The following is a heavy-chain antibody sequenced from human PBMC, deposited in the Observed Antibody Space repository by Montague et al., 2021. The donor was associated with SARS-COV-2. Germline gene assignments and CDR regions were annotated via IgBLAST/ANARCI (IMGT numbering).Heavy chain of an antibody. CDR3: ATDRTVAPGYGFDP. D-gene: IGHD3-9*01. Sequence: SLRLSCAASGFTFSNHWMHWVRQPPGKGLLWVSRINTDGTITNYADSVKGRFTISRDNAKNSMYLQMNSLRVEDTAVYYCATDRTVAPGYGFDPWGQGTLVTVSS. J-gene: IGHJ5*02. V-gene: IGHV3-74*01. CDR1: GFTFSNHW. CDR2: INTDGTIT.